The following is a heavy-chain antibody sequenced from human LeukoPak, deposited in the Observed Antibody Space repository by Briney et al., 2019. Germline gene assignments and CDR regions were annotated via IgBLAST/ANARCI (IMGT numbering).Heavy chain of an antibody. CDR2: ISSSSSTI. CDR1: GFTFSSYS. D-gene: IGHD3-10*01. J-gene: IGHJ4*02. CDR3: ARDFGGAVFDY. Sequence: GGSLRLSCAASGFTFSSYSMSWVRQAPGKGLEWVSYISSSSSTIYYADSVKGRFTISRDNAKNSLYLQMNSLRAEDTAVYYCARDFGGAVFDYWGQGTLVTVSS. V-gene: IGHV3-48*01.